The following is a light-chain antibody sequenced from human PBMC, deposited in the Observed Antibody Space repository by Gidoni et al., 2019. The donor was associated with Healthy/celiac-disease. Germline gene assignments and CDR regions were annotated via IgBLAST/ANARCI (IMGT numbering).Light chain of an antibody. CDR2: GAS. V-gene: IGKV3-20*01. CDR1: QSVSSSY. CDR3: QQYGSSST. J-gene: IGKJ5*01. Sequence: IVLTQSPGTLSLSPGERATLSCRASQSVSSSYLAWYQQKPGQAPRLLSYGASSRATGIPDRFSGSGSGTDFTLTISRLEPEDFAVYYCQQYGSSSTFGQGTRLEIK.